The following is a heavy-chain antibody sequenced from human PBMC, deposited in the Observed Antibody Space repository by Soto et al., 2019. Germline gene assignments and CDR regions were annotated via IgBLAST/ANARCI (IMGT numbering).Heavy chain of an antibody. D-gene: IGHD6-6*01. CDR3: AREPSANWFDP. CDR1: GFTVSSNY. Sequence: EVQLVESGGGLIQPGGSLRLSCAASGFTVSSNYMSWVRQAPGKGLEWVSVIYSGGSTYYADSVKGRFTISRDNSKNTLYLQMNSLRAEDTAVYSCAREPSANWFDPWGQGTLVTVSS. J-gene: IGHJ5*02. V-gene: IGHV3-53*01. CDR2: IYSGGST.